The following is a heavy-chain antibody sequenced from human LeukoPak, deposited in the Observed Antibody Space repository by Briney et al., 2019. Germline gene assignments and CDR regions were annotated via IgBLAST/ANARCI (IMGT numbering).Heavy chain of an antibody. V-gene: IGHV3-7*01. CDR2: IKQDGSEK. CDR3: ARDRIGKYSIDY. Sequence: GGSLRLSCAASGFTFSSYWMSWVRQAPGKGLEWVANIKQDGSEKYYVDSVKGRFTISRDDSKNTLYLQMNSLRVEDTAVYYCARDRIGKYSIDYWGQGTLVTVSS. J-gene: IGHJ4*02. CDR1: GFTFSSYW. D-gene: IGHD2-15*01.